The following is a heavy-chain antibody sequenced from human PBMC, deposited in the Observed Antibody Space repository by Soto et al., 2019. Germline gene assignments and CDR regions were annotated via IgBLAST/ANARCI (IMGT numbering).Heavy chain of an antibody. Sequence: ASVKVSCKASGYTFTGYYMHWVRQAPGQGLERMGWINPNSGGTNYAQKFQGWVTMTRDTSISTAYMELSRLRSDDTAVYYCARAPDDTAMGDFDYWGQGSLVTVSS. D-gene: IGHD5-18*01. CDR1: GYTFTGYY. V-gene: IGHV1-2*04. J-gene: IGHJ4*02. CDR3: ARAPDDTAMGDFDY. CDR2: INPNSGGT.